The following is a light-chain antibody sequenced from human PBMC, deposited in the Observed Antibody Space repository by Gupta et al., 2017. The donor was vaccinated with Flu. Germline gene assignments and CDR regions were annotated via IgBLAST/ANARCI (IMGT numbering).Light chain of an antibody. J-gene: IGKJ3*01. CDR3: QQYYNTPRT. V-gene: IGKV4-1*01. CDR2: WPY. Sequence: NCKASQCVVHSSNEKASIAWYQQKTRRPPIRLISWPYTREPGVPDRFRGRGYATDFTLTISSLQAEDVAVYYCQQYYNTPRTFGPGTKVEIK. CDR1: QCVVHSSNEKAS.